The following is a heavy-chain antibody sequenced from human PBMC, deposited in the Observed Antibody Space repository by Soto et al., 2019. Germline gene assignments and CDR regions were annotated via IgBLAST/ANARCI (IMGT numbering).Heavy chain of an antibody. CDR3: ARDLPPEDY. J-gene: IGHJ4*02. Sequence: QVQLVQSGAEVKKPGASVKVSCKASGYTFTSYGISWVRQAPGQGLEWMGWIRAYNGNTNYAQKLQGRVTITTDTSTSTAYIELRSLSSDDTAVSYCARDLPPEDYWGQGTLVTVSS. V-gene: IGHV1-18*01. CDR1: GYTFTSYG. CDR2: IRAYNGNT.